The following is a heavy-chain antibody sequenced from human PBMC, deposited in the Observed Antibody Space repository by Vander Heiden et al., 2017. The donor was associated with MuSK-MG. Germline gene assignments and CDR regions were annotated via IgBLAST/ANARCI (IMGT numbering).Heavy chain of an antibody. CDR1: GFTFSTYH. D-gene: IGHD3-22*01. J-gene: IGHJ4*02. CDR2: ITGNSNYI. Sequence: EVQLVESGGGLVKPGGSLRLSCAASGFTFSTYHMNWVRQAPGKGLEWVSSITGNSNYIFYADSVKGRFTISRDNARNSLYLQMNSLRAEDTAVYYCARFYYDSRGYFRNFDYWGQGTLVSVS. V-gene: IGHV3-21*02. CDR3: ARFYYDSRGYFRNFDY.